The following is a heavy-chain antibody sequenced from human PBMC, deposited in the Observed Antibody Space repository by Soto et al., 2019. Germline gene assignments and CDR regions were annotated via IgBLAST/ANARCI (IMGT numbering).Heavy chain of an antibody. CDR1: GFTFNTYS. J-gene: IGHJ4*02. CDR3: ARGWVSPDY. CDR2: ISSSGNSI. Sequence: GGSLRLSCAASGFTFNTYSMNWVRQAPGKGLEWVSSISSSGNSIYYADSAKGRFTISRDNAKNSLYLQMNSLTAEDTAVYYCARGWVSPDYWGQGTLVTVSS. D-gene: IGHD1-26*01. V-gene: IGHV3-21*01.